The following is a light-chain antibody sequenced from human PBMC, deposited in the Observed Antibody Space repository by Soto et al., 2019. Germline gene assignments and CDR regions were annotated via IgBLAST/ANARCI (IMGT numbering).Light chain of an antibody. Sequence: AIQLTQSPSSLSASVGDRVTITCRASQGISSALAWYQQKPGKAPKLLIYDASSLESGVPSRFSGSGSGTDFTLTISSLQPEDFATYYCQHLRTFGVGTKVEIK. V-gene: IGKV1-13*02. CDR3: QHLRT. CDR2: DAS. J-gene: IGKJ4*01. CDR1: QGISSA.